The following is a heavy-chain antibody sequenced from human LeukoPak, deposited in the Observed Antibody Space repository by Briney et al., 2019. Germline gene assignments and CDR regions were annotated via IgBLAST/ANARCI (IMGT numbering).Heavy chain of an antibody. J-gene: IGHJ5*02. V-gene: IGHV3-23*01. D-gene: IGHD1-26*01. Sequence: NPGGSPRLSCAASGFTFSSYAMSWVRQAPGKGLEWVSAISGSGGSTYYADSVKGRFTISRDNSKNTLYLQMNSQRAEDTAVYYCASPYSGSKSWGQGTLVTVSS. CDR2: ISGSGGST. CDR1: GFTFSSYA. CDR3: ASPYSGSKS.